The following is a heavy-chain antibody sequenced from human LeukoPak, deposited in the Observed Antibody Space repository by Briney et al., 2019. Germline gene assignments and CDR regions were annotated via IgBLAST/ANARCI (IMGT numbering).Heavy chain of an antibody. J-gene: IGHJ4*02. CDR2: IIPIFGTA. Sequence: PGGSLRLSCAASGFTFSSYAISWVRQAPGQGLEWMGGIIPIFGTANYAQKFQGRVTITTDESTSTAYMELSSLRSEDTAVYYCARGISGSYGQWGQGTLVTVSS. CDR3: ARGISGSYGQ. CDR1: GFTFSSYA. D-gene: IGHD1-26*01. V-gene: IGHV1-69*05.